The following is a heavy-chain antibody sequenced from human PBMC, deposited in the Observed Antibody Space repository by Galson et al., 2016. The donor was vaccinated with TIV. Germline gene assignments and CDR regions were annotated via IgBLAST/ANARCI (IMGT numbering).Heavy chain of an antibody. J-gene: IGHJ4*02. CDR2: ISSDGTNA. V-gene: IGHV3-30*03. CDR1: GSTFSAYR. Sequence: SLRLSCVASGSTFSAYRMDWVRQAPGKGLEWVAVISSDGTNAHYADSMKGRFTISRDNSGNTLYLQMNNLRSEDTAVYYCATDGRDAYNPYFDSWGQGTLVTVSS. D-gene: IGHD5-24*01. CDR3: ATDGRDAYNPYFDS.